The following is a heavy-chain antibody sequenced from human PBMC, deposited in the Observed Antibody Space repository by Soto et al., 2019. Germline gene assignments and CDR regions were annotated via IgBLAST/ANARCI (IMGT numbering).Heavy chain of an antibody. CDR2: IYNSGRT. CDR3: ASRSDYYGDAFDI. D-gene: IGHD3-3*01. Sequence: LSLTCTVSGFSIGNHYWSWIRQPPGKRLEWIEYIYNSGRTIYKPSLKSRVTISVDTSKNQFSLKLTSVTAADTAVYYCASRSDYYGDAFDIWGQGTMVTVSS. CDR1: GFSIGNHY. V-gene: IGHV4-59*11. J-gene: IGHJ3*02.